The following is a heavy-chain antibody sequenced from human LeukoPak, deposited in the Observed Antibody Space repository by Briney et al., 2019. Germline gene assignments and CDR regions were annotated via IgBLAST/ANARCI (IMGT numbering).Heavy chain of an antibody. CDR1: GYSFTSYG. CDR3: ARGMSVATAPRHPFDY. J-gene: IGHJ4*02. V-gene: IGHV1-18*01. Sequence: ASVKVSCKASGYSFTSYGISWVRQAPGQGLEWMGWISGYNYNTNYAQKFRGRVTMTTDTSTNTVDMELRSLRSDDTAVYYCARGMSVATAPRHPFDYWGQGTLVTVSS. D-gene: IGHD5-12*01. CDR2: ISGYNYNT.